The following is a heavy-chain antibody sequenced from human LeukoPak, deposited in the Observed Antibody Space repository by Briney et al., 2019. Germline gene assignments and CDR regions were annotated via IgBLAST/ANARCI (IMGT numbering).Heavy chain of an antibody. V-gene: IGHV1-18*01. J-gene: IGHJ4*02. D-gene: IGHD2-2*01. Sequence: GASVKVSCTASGYTFTSYGISWVRQAPGQGLEWMGWISAYNGNTNYAQKLQGRVTMTTDTSTSTAYMELRSLRSDDTAVYYCARDPLDIVVVPAAMDYWGQGTLVTVSS. CDR3: ARDPLDIVVVPAAMDY. CDR2: ISAYNGNT. CDR1: GYTFTSYG.